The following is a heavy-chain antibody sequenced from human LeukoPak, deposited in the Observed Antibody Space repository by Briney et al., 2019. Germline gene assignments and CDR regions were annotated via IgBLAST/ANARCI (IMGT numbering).Heavy chain of an antibody. D-gene: IGHD3-3*01. J-gene: IGHJ6*02. CDR2: INPNSGGT. CDR1: GYTFIAYF. V-gene: IGHV1-2*02. CDR3: ARDLNYDFWSGYYTHHGMDV. Sequence: ASVKVSCKASGYTFIAYFMHWVRQAPGQGLEWMGWINPNSGGTNYAQKFQGRVTMTRDTSISTAYMELSRLRSDDTAVYYCARDLNYDFWSGYYTHHGMDVWGQGTTVTVSS.